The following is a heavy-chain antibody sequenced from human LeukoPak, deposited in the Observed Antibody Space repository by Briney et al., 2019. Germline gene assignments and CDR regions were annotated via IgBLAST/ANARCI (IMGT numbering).Heavy chain of an antibody. D-gene: IGHD6-19*01. CDR1: GYIFINYG. Sequence: ASVKVSRKGSGYIFINYGVSWVRQAPGQGLEWMGWISAYNGDTNYAQKLQGRVTMTTDTSTSTAYMELTNLRSDDTAVYYCARDPSSTGWYLDYWGQGTLVTVSS. CDR3: ARDPSSTGWYLDY. V-gene: IGHV1-18*01. CDR2: ISAYNGDT. J-gene: IGHJ4*02.